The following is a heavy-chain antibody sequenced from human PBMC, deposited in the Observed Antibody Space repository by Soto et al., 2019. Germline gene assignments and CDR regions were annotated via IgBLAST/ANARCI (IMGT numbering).Heavy chain of an antibody. CDR3: AKDHGMDV. V-gene: IGHV3-23*01. CDR2: ISGSGGST. Sequence: VGSLRLSCVASGFTFSDYAMAWVRQSPGKGLEWVSSISGSGGSTYYADSVKGRFTISRDNSKNTVFLQMNSLRAEDTAVYYCAKDHGMDVWGQGATVTVSS. CDR1: GFTFSDYA. J-gene: IGHJ6*02.